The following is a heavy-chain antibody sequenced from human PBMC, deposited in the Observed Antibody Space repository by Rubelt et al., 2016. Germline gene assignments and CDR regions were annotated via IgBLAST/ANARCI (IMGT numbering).Heavy chain of an antibody. D-gene: IGHD5-18*01. Sequence: QVQLQQWGAGLLKPSETLSLTCAVYGGSFSGYYWSWIRQPPGKGLEWIGHIYYTGSTYYNPSLKSRVTISVDTSKSQFSLGLSAVTAADTAVYYCARAPNTAMISAYFDCWGQGTLVTVSS. CDR3: ARAPNTAMISAYFDC. CDR1: GGSFSGYY. V-gene: IGHV4-34*01. CDR2: IYYTGST. J-gene: IGHJ4*02.